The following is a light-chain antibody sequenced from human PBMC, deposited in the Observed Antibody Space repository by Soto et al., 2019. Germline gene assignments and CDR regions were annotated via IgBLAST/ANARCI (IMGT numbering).Light chain of an antibody. CDR1: QSISSW. CDR3: QQYNSYSRT. V-gene: IGKV1-5*03. Sequence: DIQMTHSPSTRSASFVYRSTITCWASQSISSWLAWYQQKPGKAPKLLIYKASTLKSGVPSRFSGSGSGTEFTLTISSLQPDDFATYYCQQYNSYSRTFGQGTKVDIK. J-gene: IGKJ1*01. CDR2: KAS.